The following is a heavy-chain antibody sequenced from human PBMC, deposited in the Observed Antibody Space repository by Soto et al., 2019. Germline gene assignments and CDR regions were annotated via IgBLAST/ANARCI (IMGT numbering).Heavy chain of an antibody. CDR1: GGTFNSYV. D-gene: IGHD5-12*01. CDR3: ARDLGSGYDPGDY. Sequence: QVQLVQSGAEVKKPGSSLKVSCKASGGTFNSYVFNWVRQAPGQGLEWMGGIISIFGTPNYGQKFQGRVTITADESTSTGLMELSSLTSEDTAIYYCARDLGSGYDPGDYWGQGTLFTVSS. V-gene: IGHV1-69*12. CDR2: IISIFGTP. J-gene: IGHJ4*02.